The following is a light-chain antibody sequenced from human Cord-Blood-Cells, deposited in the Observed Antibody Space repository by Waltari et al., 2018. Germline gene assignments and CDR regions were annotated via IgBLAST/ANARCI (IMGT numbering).Light chain of an antibody. V-gene: IGKV1-5*03. J-gene: IGKJ1*01. CDR2: KAS. CDR3: QQYNSYSVA. CDR1: QSISSW. Sequence: DIQTTQSPSTLSASVGDRVTIPCRASQSISSWLAWYQQKPGKAPKLLIYKASSLESGVPSRFSGSGSGTEFTLTISSLQPDDFATYYCQQYNSYSVAFGQGTKVEIK.